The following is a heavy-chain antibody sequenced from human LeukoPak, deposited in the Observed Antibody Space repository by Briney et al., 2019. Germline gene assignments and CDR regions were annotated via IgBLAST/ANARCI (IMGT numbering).Heavy chain of an antibody. CDR1: GYSISSGYY. CDR3: ARPDYYGSGDGFFDY. V-gene: IGHV4-38-2*02. CDR2: IYYSGST. Sequence: SETLSLTCTVSGYSISSGYYWGWIRQPPGKGLEWIGSIYYSGSTYYNPSLKSRVTISVDTSKNQFSLKLSSVTAADTAVYYCARPDYYGSGDGFFDYWGQGTLVTVSS. D-gene: IGHD3-10*01. J-gene: IGHJ4*02.